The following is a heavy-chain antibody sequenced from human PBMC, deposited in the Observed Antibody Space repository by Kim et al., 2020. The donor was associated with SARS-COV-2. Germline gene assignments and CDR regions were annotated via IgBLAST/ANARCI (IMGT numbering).Heavy chain of an antibody. Sequence: SETLSLTCTVSGGSISSYYWSWIRQPPGKGLEWIGYIYYSGSTNYNPSLKSRVTISVDTSKNQFSLKLSSVTAADTAVYYCARADYDSSGYYQVNWGQGTLVTVSS. CDR2: IYYSGST. CDR1: GGSISSYY. V-gene: IGHV4-59*01. D-gene: IGHD3-22*01. J-gene: IGHJ4*02. CDR3: ARADYDSSGYYQVN.